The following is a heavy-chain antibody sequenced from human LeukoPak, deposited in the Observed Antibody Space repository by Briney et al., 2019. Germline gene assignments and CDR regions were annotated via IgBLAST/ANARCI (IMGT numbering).Heavy chain of an antibody. J-gene: IGHJ4*02. D-gene: IGHD3-22*01. Sequence: ASVKVSCKVSGYTLTELSMHWVRQAPGKGLEWMGGFDLEDGETIYAQKFQGRVTMTEDTSTDTAYMELSSLRSEDTAVYYCATYRITMIVVVNPTFDYWGQGTLVTVSS. CDR1: GYTLTELS. CDR2: FDLEDGET. V-gene: IGHV1-24*01. CDR3: ATYRITMIVVVNPTFDY.